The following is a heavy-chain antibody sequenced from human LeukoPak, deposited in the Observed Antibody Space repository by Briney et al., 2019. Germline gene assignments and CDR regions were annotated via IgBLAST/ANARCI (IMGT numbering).Heavy chain of an antibody. CDR3: AKDTDYYDSSLY. Sequence: GGSLRLSCAASGFTFDDYAMSWVRQAPGKGLEWVSAISGSGGSTYYADSVKGRFTISRDNSKNTLYLQMNSLRAEDTAVYYCAKDTDYYDSSLYWGQGTLVTVSS. CDR1: GFTFDDYA. V-gene: IGHV3-23*01. J-gene: IGHJ4*02. CDR2: ISGSGGST. D-gene: IGHD3-22*01.